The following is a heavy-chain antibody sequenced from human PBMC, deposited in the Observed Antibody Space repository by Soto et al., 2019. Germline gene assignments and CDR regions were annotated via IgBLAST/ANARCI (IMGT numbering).Heavy chain of an antibody. D-gene: IGHD3-22*01. CDR2: IYYSGST. CDR1: GGSISSYY. CDR3: ARDLYYDSSGYSYYFDY. V-gene: IGHV4-59*01. J-gene: IGHJ4*02. Sequence: TSETLSLTCTVSGGSISSYYWSWIRQPPGKGLEWIGYIYYSGSTNYNPSLKSRVTISVDTSKNQFSLKLSSVTAADTAVYYCARDLYYDSSGYSYYFDYWGQGTLVTVSS.